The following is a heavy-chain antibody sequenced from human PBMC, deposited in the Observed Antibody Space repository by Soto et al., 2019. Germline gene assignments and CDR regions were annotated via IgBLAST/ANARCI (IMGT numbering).Heavy chain of an antibody. CDR3: ARGVHYDSSGYYYFY. CDR2: ITPVFGTA. D-gene: IGHD3-22*01. J-gene: IGHJ4*02. Sequence: ASVKGSCKASGGTFSSYAMDWVRQAPGQGLEWMGGITPVFGTANYAQKFQGRITITADESTSTAYMELRSLRSEDTAVYYCARGVHYDSSGYYYFYWGQGTLVTVSS. V-gene: IGHV1-69*13. CDR1: GGTFSSYA.